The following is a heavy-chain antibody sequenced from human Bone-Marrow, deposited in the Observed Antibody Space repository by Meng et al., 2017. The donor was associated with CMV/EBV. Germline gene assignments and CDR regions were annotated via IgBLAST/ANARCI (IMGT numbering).Heavy chain of an antibody. D-gene: IGHD5-24*01. CDR2: IRYDGSNK. J-gene: IGHJ4*02. CDR1: GFTFSSYG. V-gene: IGHV3-30*02. Sequence: GGSLRLSCAASGFTFSSYGMHWVRQAPGKGLEWVAFIRYDGSNKYYADSVKGRFTISRDNSKNTLYLQMNSLRAEDTAVYYCARMRDDYCDYWGQGTLVTVSS. CDR3: ARMRDDYCDY.